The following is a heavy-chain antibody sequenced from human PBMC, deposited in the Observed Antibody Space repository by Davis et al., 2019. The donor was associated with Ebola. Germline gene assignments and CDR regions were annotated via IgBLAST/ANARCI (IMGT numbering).Heavy chain of an antibody. Sequence: GESLKISCKDSGNSFTSHWIGWVRQMPGKGLDWMGIIYTGDSDTRYSPSFRGQVIISADKPMKTAFLQWSSLKASDSGMYYCASLRRTITGMDDGFDIWGEGTMVTVSS. J-gene: IGHJ3*02. V-gene: IGHV5-51*04. CDR1: GNSFTSHW. D-gene: IGHD2-8*02. CDR2: IYTGDSDT. CDR3: ASLRRTITGMDDGFDI.